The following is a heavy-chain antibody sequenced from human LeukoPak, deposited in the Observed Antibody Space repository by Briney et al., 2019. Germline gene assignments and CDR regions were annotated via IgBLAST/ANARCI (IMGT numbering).Heavy chain of an antibody. CDR2: IFHTGST. Sequence: PSETLSLTCVVSGVSINSYYWIWIRQPPGQGLEWIGNIFHTGSTNYSPSLRSRVTISLDTSKNQFSLRLSSVTAADTAVYYCAKADASYDFWSGYPSYFDSWGQGTLVTVSS. J-gene: IGHJ4*02. V-gene: IGHV4-59*01. D-gene: IGHD3-3*01. CDR1: GVSINSYY. CDR3: AKADASYDFWSGYPSYFDS.